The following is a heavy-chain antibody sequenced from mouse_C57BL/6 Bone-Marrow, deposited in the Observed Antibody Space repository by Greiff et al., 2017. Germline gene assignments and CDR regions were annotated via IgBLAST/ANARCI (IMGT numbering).Heavy chain of an antibody. CDR3: ARHLLRPLIDY. D-gene: IGHD1-1*01. CDR1: GFTFSDYG. J-gene: IGHJ4*01. CDR2: ISSGSSTI. V-gene: IGHV5-17*01. Sequence: EVQLVESGGGLVKPGGSLKLSCAASGFTFSDYGMHWVRQAPEKGLEWVAYISSGSSTIYYADTLKGRFTISRDNAKNTLFLQMTSLRSEDTAMYYCARHLLRPLIDYWGQGTSVTVSS.